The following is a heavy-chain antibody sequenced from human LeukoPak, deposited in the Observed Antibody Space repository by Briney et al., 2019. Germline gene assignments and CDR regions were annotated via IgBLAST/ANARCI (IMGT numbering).Heavy chain of an antibody. V-gene: IGHV3-48*03. J-gene: IGHJ4*02. D-gene: IGHD6-13*01. CDR1: GFTFSSYE. Sequence: GGSLRLSCAASGFTFSSYEMNWVRQAPGKGLEWVSYISSSGSTIYYADSVKGRFTISRDNAKNSLYLQMNSLRAEDTAVYYCAKGGSSWSEFDYWGQGTLVTVSS. CDR2: ISSSGSTI. CDR3: AKGGSSWSEFDY.